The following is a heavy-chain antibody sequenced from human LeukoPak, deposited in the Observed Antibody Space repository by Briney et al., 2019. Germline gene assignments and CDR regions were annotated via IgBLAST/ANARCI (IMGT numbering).Heavy chain of an antibody. V-gene: IGHV3-7*05. CDR3: ARNRGGGSGYSDY. CDR1: EFTFSGSW. J-gene: IGHJ4*02. D-gene: IGHD3-22*01. CDR2: IKPDGTDK. Sequence: GGSLRLSCAASEFTFSGSWMDWVRQAPGKGLEWVAIIKPDGTDKYYVDSVKGRFTVSKDNAKNLLYLQMNSLRAEDTAMYYCARNRGGGSGYSDYWGQGTLVTVSS.